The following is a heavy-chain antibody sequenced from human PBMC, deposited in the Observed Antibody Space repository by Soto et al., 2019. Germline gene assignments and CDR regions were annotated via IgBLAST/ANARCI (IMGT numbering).Heavy chain of an antibody. D-gene: IGHD3-9*01. CDR3: ARGDILTGYFDF. J-gene: IGHJ4*02. CDR1: GYTFSNYG. Sequence: ASVEVSCKXAGYTFSNYGVTWVRQAAGQALEWMGCISTYNDDTNYAQNLQGRITLTTDTSTSTAYMELRSLTLDDTALYFCARGDILTGYFDFWGQGTLVTVSS. V-gene: IGHV1-18*04. CDR2: ISTYNDDT.